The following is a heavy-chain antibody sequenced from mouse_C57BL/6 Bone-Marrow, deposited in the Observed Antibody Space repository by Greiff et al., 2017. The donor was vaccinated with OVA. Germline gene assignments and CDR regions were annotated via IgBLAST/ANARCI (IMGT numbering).Heavy chain of an antibody. CDR1: GYTFTDYC. D-gene: IGHD1-1*01. Sequence: QVQLQQSGAELVRPGASVKLSCKASGYTFTDYCINWVKQRPGQGLEWIARIYPGSGNTYYNEKFKGKATLTADKSSSTAYMQLSSLTSEDSAVYFCASYYYGDYWCQGTTLTVSS. V-gene: IGHV1-76*01. CDR3: ASYYYGDY. J-gene: IGHJ2*01. CDR2: IYPGSGNT.